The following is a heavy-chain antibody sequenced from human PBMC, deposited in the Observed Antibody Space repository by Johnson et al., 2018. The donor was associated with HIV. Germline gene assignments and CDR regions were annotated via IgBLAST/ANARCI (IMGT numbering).Heavy chain of an antibody. Sequence: VQLVESGGGVVRPGGSLGLPCAASGFIFGTYFMHWVRQAPGRGLEYVSAISTNGGSTYYANSVKGRFTISRDNFKNTLYLQMNSLRTDDTAVYYCVSREWELHAFDIWGQGTMVTVSS. D-gene: IGHD1-26*01. V-gene: IGHV3-64*01. CDR3: VSREWELHAFDI. J-gene: IGHJ3*02. CDR2: ISTNGGST. CDR1: GFIFGTYF.